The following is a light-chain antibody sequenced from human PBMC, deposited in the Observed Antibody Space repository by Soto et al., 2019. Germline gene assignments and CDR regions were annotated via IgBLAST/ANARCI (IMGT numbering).Light chain of an antibody. V-gene: IGLV2-11*01. CDR2: DVT. J-gene: IGLJ1*01. Sequence: QSALTQPRSVSGSPGQSVTISCTGTSSDVGGYNYVSWYQQHPGKAPKLMIYDVTKRPSGVPDRFSGSKSGKTASLTISGLQAEDEADYYCCSYAGMDTPLAFGTGTKLTVL. CDR3: CSYAGMDTPLA. CDR1: SSDVGGYNY.